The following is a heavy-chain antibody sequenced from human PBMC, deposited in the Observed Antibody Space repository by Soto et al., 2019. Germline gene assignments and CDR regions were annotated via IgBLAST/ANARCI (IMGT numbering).Heavy chain of an antibody. Sequence: QVQLVQAGAELKKPGASVKVSCKSSGYIFTSYDINWVRQATGQGREWMGWMNPNSGNTGYAKKFQGRVSMTRNTSISPAYIELSILRSDDTSGYYRARERSGSRDYWGQGTLVTVSS. CDR2: MNPNSGNT. CDR3: ARERSGSRDY. J-gene: IGHJ4*02. D-gene: IGHD1-26*01. CDR1: GYIFTSYD. V-gene: IGHV1-8*01.